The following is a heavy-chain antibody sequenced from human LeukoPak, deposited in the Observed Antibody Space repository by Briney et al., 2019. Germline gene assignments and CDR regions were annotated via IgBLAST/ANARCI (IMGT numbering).Heavy chain of an antibody. CDR3: AKDSGSSSGYESWFDP. Sequence: GGSLRLSCAASGFTFDDYAMHWVRQAPGKGLEWVSGISWNSGSIGYADSVKGRFTISRDNAKKSLYLQMNSLRVEDTALYYCAKDSGSSSGYESWFDPWGQGTLVTVSS. CDR2: ISWNSGSI. CDR1: GFTFDDYA. J-gene: IGHJ5*02. D-gene: IGHD5-12*01. V-gene: IGHV3-9*01.